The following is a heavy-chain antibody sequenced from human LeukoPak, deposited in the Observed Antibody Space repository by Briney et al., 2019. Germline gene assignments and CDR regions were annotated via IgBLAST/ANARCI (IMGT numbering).Heavy chain of an antibody. Sequence: SGGSLRLSCAASGFTFSSYGMHWVRQAPGKGLEWVAVISYDGSNKYYADAVKGRFTISRDNSKNTLYLQMNSLRVEDTAVYYCAKDFATLFDYWRQGTLVTVSS. CDR1: GFTFSSYG. D-gene: IGHD5-12*01. V-gene: IGHV3-30*18. CDR3: AKDFATLFDY. J-gene: IGHJ4*02. CDR2: ISYDGSNK.